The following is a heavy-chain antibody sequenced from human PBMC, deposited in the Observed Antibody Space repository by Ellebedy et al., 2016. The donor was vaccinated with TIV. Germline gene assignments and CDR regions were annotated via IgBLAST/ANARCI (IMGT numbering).Heavy chain of an antibody. J-gene: IGHJ4*02. V-gene: IGHV3-7*03. CDR3: AGRAYNWNDGSLFDY. Sequence: GESLKISCAASGFTFSSYWMSWVRQAPGKGLEWVANIKQDGSEKYYVDSVKGRFTISRDNAKNSLYLQMNSPRAEDTAVYYCAGRAYNWNDGSLFDYWGQGTLVTVSS. CDR2: IKQDGSEK. D-gene: IGHD1-1*01. CDR1: GFTFSSYW.